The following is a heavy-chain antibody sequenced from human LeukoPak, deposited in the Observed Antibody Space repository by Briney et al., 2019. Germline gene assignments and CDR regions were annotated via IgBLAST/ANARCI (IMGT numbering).Heavy chain of an antibody. D-gene: IGHD2-2*01. CDR1: GFTFSKYS. J-gene: IGHJ4*02. CDR2: ISSSGSYI. CDR3: ASLHDIVVIPDATIDY. Sequence: PGGSLRLSCAASGFTFSKYSMNWVRQAPGKGLEWVSCISSSGSYIYYADSLKGRFTVSRDNDKNSLYLQMNSLRADDTAVYYCASLHDIVVIPDATIDYWGQGTLVTVSS. V-gene: IGHV3-21*01.